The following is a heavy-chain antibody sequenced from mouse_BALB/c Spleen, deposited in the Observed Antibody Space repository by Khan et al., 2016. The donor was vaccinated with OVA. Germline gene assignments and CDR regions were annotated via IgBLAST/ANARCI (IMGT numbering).Heavy chain of an antibody. CDR3: ARSGYGGFAY. V-gene: IGHV1-18*01. D-gene: IGHD1-2*01. CDR2: INPYNGDT. Sequence: EVMLVESGPELVKPGASMKISCKASGYSFTDYTMNWVKQSHGKNLEWIGLINPYNGDTNYKQKFKGKATLTVDKSSRTAYMELLSLTSEDSAVYYCARSGYGGFAYWGQGTLVTVSA. J-gene: IGHJ3*01. CDR1: GYSFTDYT.